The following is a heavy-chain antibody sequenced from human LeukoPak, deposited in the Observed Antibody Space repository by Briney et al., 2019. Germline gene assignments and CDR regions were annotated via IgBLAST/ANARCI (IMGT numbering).Heavy chain of an antibody. Sequence: ASVNVSCKASGYTFTGYYMPWVRQAPGQGLEWMGWINPNSGGTNYAQKFQGRVTMTRDTSISTAYMELSRLRSDGTAVYCCARGTYGDYLFDYWGQGTLVTVSS. V-gene: IGHV1-2*02. J-gene: IGHJ4*02. CDR3: ARGTYGDYLFDY. D-gene: IGHD4-17*01. CDR1: GYTFTGYY. CDR2: INPNSGGT.